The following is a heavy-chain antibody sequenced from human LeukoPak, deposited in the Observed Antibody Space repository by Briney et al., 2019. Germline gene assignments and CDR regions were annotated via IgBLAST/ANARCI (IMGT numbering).Heavy chain of an antibody. Sequence: PGGSLRLSCAASGFTFSSYAMSWVRQAPGKGLEWVSAISGSALSTYYADSVKGRFTISRDNSKNTLYLQMNSLRVEDTALYYCAKEFGKLHYWYFDLWGRGTLVTVSS. CDR3: AKEFGKLHYWYFDL. J-gene: IGHJ2*01. V-gene: IGHV3-23*01. CDR2: ISGSALST. D-gene: IGHD3-10*01. CDR1: GFTFSSYA.